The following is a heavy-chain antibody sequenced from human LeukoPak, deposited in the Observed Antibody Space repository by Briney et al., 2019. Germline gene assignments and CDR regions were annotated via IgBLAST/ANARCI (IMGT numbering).Heavy chain of an antibody. CDR2: IYPGDSDT. CDR1: GYSFTSYW. D-gene: IGHD3-10*01. J-gene: IGHJ5*02. V-gene: IGHV5-51*01. Sequence: GESLKISCKGSGYSFTSYWIGWVRQMPWKGLEWMGIIYPGDSDTRYSPSFQGQVTISADKSISTAYLQWSSLKASDTAMYYCARLDDVTMVRGVINSGFDPWGQGTLVTVSS. CDR3: ARLDDVTMVRGVINSGFDP.